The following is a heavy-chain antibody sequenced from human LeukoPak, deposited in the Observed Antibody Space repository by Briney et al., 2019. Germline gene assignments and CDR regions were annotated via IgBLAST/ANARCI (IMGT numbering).Heavy chain of an antibody. CDR3: ARGKSGSYPLDY. V-gene: IGHV4-34*01. D-gene: IGHD1-26*01. CDR1: GGSFSGYY. Sequence: SETLSPTCAVYGGSFSGYYWSWIRQPPGKGLEWIGEINHSGSTNYNPSLKSRVTISVDTSKNQFSLKLSSVTAADTAVYYCARGKSGSYPLDYWGQGTLVTVSS. J-gene: IGHJ4*02. CDR2: INHSGST.